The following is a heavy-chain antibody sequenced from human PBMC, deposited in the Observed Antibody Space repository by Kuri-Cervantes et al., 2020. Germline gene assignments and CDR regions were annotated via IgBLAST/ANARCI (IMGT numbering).Heavy chain of an antibody. CDR1: GFTFSSYW. CDR2: INSDGSST. J-gene: IGHJ1*01. Sequence: GESLKISCAASGFTFSSYWMHWVRQAPGKGLVWVSRINSDGSSTSYADSVKGRFTISRDNAKNTLYLQMNSLRAEDTAVYYCASGDNLRLYCSSTSCYGAEYFQHWGQGTLVTVSS. CDR3: ASGDNLRLYCSSTSCYGAEYFQH. V-gene: IGHV3-74*01. D-gene: IGHD2-2*01.